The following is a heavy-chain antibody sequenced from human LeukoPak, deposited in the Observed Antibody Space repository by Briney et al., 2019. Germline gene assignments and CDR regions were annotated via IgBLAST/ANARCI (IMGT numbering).Heavy chain of an antibody. CDR3: ARVGCTGGSCYSGSDYFDY. Sequence: GGSLRLSCAASGFTFSSYWMSWVRQAPGKGLGWVANIKQDGSEKYYVDSVKGRFTISRDNAKNSVYLQMKSLRAEDTVVYYCARVGCTGGSCYSGSDYFDYWGQGTLVTVSS. CDR1: GFTFSSYW. CDR2: IKQDGSEK. J-gene: IGHJ4*02. D-gene: IGHD2-15*01. V-gene: IGHV3-7*01.